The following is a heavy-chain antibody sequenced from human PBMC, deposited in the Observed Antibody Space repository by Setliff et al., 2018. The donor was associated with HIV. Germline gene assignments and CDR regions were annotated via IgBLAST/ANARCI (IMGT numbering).Heavy chain of an antibody. J-gene: IGHJ6*02. CDR1: GGSVSGYY. CDR2: MYYSGST. Sequence: PSETLSLTCTVSGGSVSGYYWGWLRQPPGKGLEWIGYMYYSGSTNYNPSLKSRVTISLDTSKKQFSLRLNSVTAADTGVYYCARAPSCADSWCYMYYYYYYGMDVWGLGTTVTVSS. D-gene: IGHD2-8*01. CDR3: ARAPSCADSWCYMYYYYYYGMDV. V-gene: IGHV4-59*02.